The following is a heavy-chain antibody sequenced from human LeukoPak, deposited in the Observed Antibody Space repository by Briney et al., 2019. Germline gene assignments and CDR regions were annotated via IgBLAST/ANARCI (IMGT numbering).Heavy chain of an antibody. V-gene: IGHV1-69*13. J-gene: IGHJ4*02. Sequence: SVKVSCKASGGTFSSYAISWVRQAPGQGLEWMGGIIPIFGTANYAQKFQGRVTITADESTCTAYMELSSLRSEDTAVYYCARGGGYNYWDFDYWGQGTLVTVSS. D-gene: IGHD5-24*01. CDR2: IIPIFGTA. CDR3: ARGGGYNYWDFDY. CDR1: GGTFSSYA.